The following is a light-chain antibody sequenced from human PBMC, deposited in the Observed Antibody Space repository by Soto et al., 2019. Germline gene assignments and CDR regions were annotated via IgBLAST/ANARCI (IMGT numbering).Light chain of an antibody. CDR1: SSNIGSNY. Sequence: QSVLTQPPSASGPPGQRVTISCSGSSSNIGSNYVYWYQQLPGTAPKLLIYRNNQRPSGVPDRFSGSKSGTSASLAITGLPSEDEGDYYCAAWDVSLRGQVFGGGTKVTVL. CDR3: AAWDVSLRGQV. J-gene: IGLJ3*02. V-gene: IGLV1-47*01. CDR2: RNN.